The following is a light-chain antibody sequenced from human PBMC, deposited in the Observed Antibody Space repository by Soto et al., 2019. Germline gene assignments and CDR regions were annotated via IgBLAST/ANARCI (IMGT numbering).Light chain of an antibody. CDR1: QSISSY. CDR3: QQSYSTLYT. Sequence: DIKMTQSPSSLSASVGDRVTITCRASQSISSYLNWYQQKPGKAPKLLIYAASSLQSGVPSRFSGSGSGTDFTLPISSLQPEDFATYYCQQSYSTLYTFGQGTKLEIK. J-gene: IGKJ2*01. V-gene: IGKV1-39*01. CDR2: AAS.